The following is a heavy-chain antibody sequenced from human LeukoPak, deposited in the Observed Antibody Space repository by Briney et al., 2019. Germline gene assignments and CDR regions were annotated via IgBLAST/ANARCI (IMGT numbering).Heavy chain of an antibody. J-gene: IGHJ6*02. V-gene: IGHV4-34*01. CDR2: INQRRSL. CDR1: GGSLSGYA. Sequence: PSETLSLTCAVYGGSLSGYAWSWIRQPPGKGLEWIGEINQRRSLKYNPSLESRVTISVDTSKNQFSLKLSSVTAADTAVYYCARAPHYRDLYYYYGMDVWGQGTTVTVSS. CDR3: ARAPHYRDLYYYYGMDV. D-gene: IGHD4-4*01.